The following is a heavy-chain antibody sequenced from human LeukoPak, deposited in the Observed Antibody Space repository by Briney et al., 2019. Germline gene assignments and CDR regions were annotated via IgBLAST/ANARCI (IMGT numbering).Heavy chain of an antibody. J-gene: IGHJ5*02. CDR1: GFTFSSYA. D-gene: IGHD2-2*01. Sequence: PGGSLRLSCAASGFTFSSYAMSWVRQAPGKGLEWVSAISGSGGSTYYADSAKGRFTISRDNSKNTLYLQMNSLRAEDTAVYYCAKDPSRPAALPNWFDPWGQGTLVTVSS. CDR3: AKDPSRPAALPNWFDP. CDR2: ISGSGGST. V-gene: IGHV3-23*01.